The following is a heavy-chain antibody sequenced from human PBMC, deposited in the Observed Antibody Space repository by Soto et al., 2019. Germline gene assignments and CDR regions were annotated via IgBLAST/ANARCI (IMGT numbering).Heavy chain of an antibody. J-gene: IGHJ4*02. CDR2: ISYDGSNK. V-gene: IGHV3-30-3*01. CDR3: ARDMNYYDSSGYSY. CDR1: GITFSSYA. D-gene: IGHD3-22*01. Sequence: QVQLVESGGGVVQPGRSLRLSCAASGITFSSYAMHWVRQAPGKGLEWVAVISYDGSNKYYADSVKGRFTISRDNSKNTLYLQMNSLRAEDTAVYYCARDMNYYDSSGYSYWGQGTLVTVSS.